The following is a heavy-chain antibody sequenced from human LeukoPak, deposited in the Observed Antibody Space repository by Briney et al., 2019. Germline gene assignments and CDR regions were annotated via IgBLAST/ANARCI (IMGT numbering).Heavy chain of an antibody. Sequence: SETLSLTCTVSGDSISGYYWSWIRQPPGKGLEWIGYIYYSGSTNNNPSLKSRVTISVDTSKNQFSLKLSSVTAADTAVYYCARGAATGDYWGQGTLVTVSS. CDR3: ARGAATGDY. D-gene: IGHD6-13*01. J-gene: IGHJ4*02. V-gene: IGHV4-59*01. CDR1: GDSISGYY. CDR2: IYYSGST.